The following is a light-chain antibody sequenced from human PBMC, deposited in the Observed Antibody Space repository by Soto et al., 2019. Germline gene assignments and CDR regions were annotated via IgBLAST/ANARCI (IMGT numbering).Light chain of an antibody. Sequence: DIQMTQSPSTLSGSVGDRVTITCRASQTISSWLAWYQQKPGKAPKLLIYAASTLQSGVPSRFSGSGSGTEFTLTISRLQPEDFATYYCQQPNSYPITFGQGTRLEIK. J-gene: IGKJ5*01. CDR2: AAS. V-gene: IGKV1-5*01. CDR3: QQPNSYPIT. CDR1: QTISSW.